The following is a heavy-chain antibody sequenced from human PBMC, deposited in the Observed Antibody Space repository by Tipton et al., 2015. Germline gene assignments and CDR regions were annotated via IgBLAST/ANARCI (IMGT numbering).Heavy chain of an antibody. CDR2: ISSGSGYI. CDR3: AREDFTDFDY. D-gene: IGHD2/OR15-2a*01. Sequence: GSLRLSCAASGFTFSRYNMNWVRQAPGKGLEWVSSISSGSGYIYYADSVKGRFTVSRDNAQTSLYLQMNSLRAEDTAVYYCAREDFTDFDYWGQGTLVTVSS. J-gene: IGHJ4*02. V-gene: IGHV3-21*04. CDR1: GFTFSRYN.